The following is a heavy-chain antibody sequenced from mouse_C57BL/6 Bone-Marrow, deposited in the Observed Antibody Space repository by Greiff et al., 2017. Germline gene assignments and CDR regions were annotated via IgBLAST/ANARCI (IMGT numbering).Heavy chain of an antibody. CDR2: IYPGGGYT. Sequence: VQLQQSGAELVRPGTSVKMSCKASGYTFTNSWLGWAKQRPGHGLAWIGDIYPGGGYTNYNEKFKGKATLTADKSSSTAYMQFSSLTSEDSAIYYCAREDYYGLAYWGQGTLVTVAA. CDR1: GYTFTNSW. V-gene: IGHV1-63*01. CDR3: AREDYYGLAY. J-gene: IGHJ3*01. D-gene: IGHD1-1*01.